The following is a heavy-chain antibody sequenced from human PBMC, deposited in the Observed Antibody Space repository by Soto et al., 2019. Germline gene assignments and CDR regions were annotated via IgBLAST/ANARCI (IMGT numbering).Heavy chain of an antibody. D-gene: IGHD3-22*01. CDR3: ASLDDSGQGY. V-gene: IGHV1-46*01. CDR1: GYTFTSYY. J-gene: IGHJ4*02. CDR2: LNPSGGST. Sequence: ASVKVSCKASGYTFTSYYMHWVRQAPGQGLEWMGVLNPSGGSTSNAQKFQGRVTMTRDTSTSTVYMELSSLRSEDKAVYYCASLDDSGQGYWGQGTLVTVS.